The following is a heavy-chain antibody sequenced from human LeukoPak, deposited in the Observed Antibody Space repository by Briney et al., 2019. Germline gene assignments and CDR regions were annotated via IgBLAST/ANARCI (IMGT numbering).Heavy chain of an antibody. CDR1: GDSVSSTSAA. CDR3: ARVSVYYFDY. D-gene: IGHD2-8*01. V-gene: IGHV6-1*01. J-gene: IGHJ4*02. CDR2: TYYRSKWYN. Sequence: SQTLSLTCALSGDSVSSTSAAWSWIRQSPWGGLAGLGRTYYRSKWYNDYAVSVKSRITINPDTSKNQFSLQLNSVTPEDTAVYYCARVSVYYFDYWGQGTLVTASS.